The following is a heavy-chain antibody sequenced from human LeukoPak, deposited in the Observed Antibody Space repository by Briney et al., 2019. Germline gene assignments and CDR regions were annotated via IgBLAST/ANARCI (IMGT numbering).Heavy chain of an antibody. D-gene: IGHD5-18*01. Sequence: GASVKVSCKASGFTFTSSAMQWVRQARGQRLEWIGWIVVGSGNTNYAQKFQERVTITRDMSTSTAYMELSSLRSEDTAVYYCARDNGGYSYGTFDYWGQGTLVTVSS. CDR2: IVVGSGNT. CDR1: GFTFTSSA. V-gene: IGHV1-58*02. J-gene: IGHJ4*02. CDR3: ARDNGGYSYGTFDY.